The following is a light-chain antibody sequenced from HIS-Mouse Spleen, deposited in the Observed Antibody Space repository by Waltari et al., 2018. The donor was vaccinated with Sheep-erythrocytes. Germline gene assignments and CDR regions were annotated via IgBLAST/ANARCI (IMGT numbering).Light chain of an antibody. CDR2: DAS. Sequence: EIVLTQSPATLSLSPGERATLPCGASQSVSSYLAWYQQKPGQAPRLLIYDASNRATGIPARFSGSGSGTDFTLTISSLEPEDFAVYYCQQYGSSLRTFGQGTKVEIK. J-gene: IGKJ1*01. CDR3: QQYGSSLRT. V-gene: IGKV3-11*01. CDR1: QSVSSY.